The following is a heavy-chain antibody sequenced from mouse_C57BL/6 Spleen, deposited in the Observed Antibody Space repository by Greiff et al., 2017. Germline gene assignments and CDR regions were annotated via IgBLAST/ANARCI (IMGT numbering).Heavy chain of an antibody. Sequence: DVKLVESGGDLVKPGGSLKLSCAASGFTFSSYGMSWVRQTPDKRLEWVATISSGGSYTYYPDSVKGRFTISRDNAKNTLYLQMSSLKSEDTAMYYCARRGYYGSSYKDAMDYWGQGTSVTVSS. J-gene: IGHJ4*01. V-gene: IGHV5-6*02. D-gene: IGHD1-1*01. CDR3: ARRGYYGSSYKDAMDY. CDR1: GFTFSSYG. CDR2: ISSGGSYT.